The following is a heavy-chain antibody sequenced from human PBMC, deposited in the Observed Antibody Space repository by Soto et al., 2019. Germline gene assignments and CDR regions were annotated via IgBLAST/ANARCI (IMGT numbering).Heavy chain of an antibody. Sequence: GASVNVSCKASGYTFTSYYMHWVRQAPGQGLEWMGGFDPEDGETIYAQKFQGRVTMTEDTSTDTAYMELSSLRSEDTAVYYCATVYYYGSGSSRNWFDPWGQGTLVTVSS. CDR2: FDPEDGET. D-gene: IGHD3-10*01. CDR3: ATVYYYGSGSSRNWFDP. J-gene: IGHJ5*02. CDR1: GYTFTSYY. V-gene: IGHV1-24*01.